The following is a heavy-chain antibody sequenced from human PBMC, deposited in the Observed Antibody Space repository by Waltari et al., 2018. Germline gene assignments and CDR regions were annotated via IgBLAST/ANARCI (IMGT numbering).Heavy chain of an antibody. CDR2: ISRSSEYI. CDR1: GFTFSSYS. Sequence: EVQLVESGGGLVRPGGSLRLSCAASGFTFSSYSMNWVRQAPGKGLEWVSFISRSSEYIYYADSVKGRFTISRDNAINSLYLQMNSLRAEDSAVYYCASPHYRSGYEAFDIWGQGTMVIVYS. CDR3: ASPHYRSGYEAFDI. V-gene: IGHV3-21*01. D-gene: IGHD5-12*01. J-gene: IGHJ3*02.